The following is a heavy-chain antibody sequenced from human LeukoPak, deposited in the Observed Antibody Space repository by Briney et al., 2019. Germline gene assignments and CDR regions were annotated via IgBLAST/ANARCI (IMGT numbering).Heavy chain of an antibody. CDR3: AKQSLYDSSGHFHY. V-gene: IGHV3-23*01. Sequence: GGSLRLSCAASGFTFSSYAMTWVRQAPGKGLEWVSTITVSGGYTYSADSVKGRFTISRDNSKNTLFLRMNSLRAEDTAVYFCAKQSLYDSSGHFHYWGQGTLVTVSS. CDR2: ITVSGGYT. D-gene: IGHD3-22*01. J-gene: IGHJ4*02. CDR1: GFTFSSYA.